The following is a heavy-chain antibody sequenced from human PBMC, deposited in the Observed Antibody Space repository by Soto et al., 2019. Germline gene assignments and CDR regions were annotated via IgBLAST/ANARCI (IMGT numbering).Heavy chain of an antibody. V-gene: IGHV3-23*01. CDR3: AKDQYYYYGMDV. CDR2: ISGSGGGT. Sequence: PGGSLRLSCAASGFTFSTYAMSWVRQAPGKGLEWVSAISGSGGGTYYADSVKGRFTISRDNSKNTLYLQMNSLRAEDTAVYYCAKDQYYYYGMDVWGQGTTVTVSS. J-gene: IGHJ6*02. CDR1: GFTFSTYA.